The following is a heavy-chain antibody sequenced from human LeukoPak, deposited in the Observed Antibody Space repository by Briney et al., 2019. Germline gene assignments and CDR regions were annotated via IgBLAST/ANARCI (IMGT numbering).Heavy chain of an antibody. CDR3: ARLAWYYFDY. Sequence: PSETLSLTCTVSGGSVNSYYLSWIRQPAGKTLEWIGRIYDGGSTNYNPSLKSRVTISVDTSKNQFSLKLSSVTAADTAVYYCARLAWYYFDYWGQGTLVTVSS. J-gene: IGHJ4*02. CDR2: IYDGGST. V-gene: IGHV4-4*07. CDR1: GGSVNSYY. D-gene: IGHD3-3*02.